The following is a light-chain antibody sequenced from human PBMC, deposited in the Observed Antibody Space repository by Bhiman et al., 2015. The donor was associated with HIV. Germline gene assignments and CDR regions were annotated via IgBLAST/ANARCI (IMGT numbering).Light chain of an antibody. CDR1: KLGDKY. CDR2: QDN. V-gene: IGLV3-1*01. J-gene: IGLJ3*02. CDR3: QAWDSDTLV. Sequence: SYELTQPPSVSVSPGQTASITCSGDKLGDKYVCWYQQKPGQSPVLVMYQDNKRPSGIPERFSGSNSGNTATLTISGTQAMDEADYYCQAWDSDTLVFGGGTKLTVL.